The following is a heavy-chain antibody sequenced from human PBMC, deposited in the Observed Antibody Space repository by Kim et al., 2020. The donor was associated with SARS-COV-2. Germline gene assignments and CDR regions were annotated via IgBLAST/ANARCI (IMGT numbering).Heavy chain of an antibody. V-gene: IGHV3-23*03. CDR1: GFTFGNYA. D-gene: IGHD6-19*01. J-gene: IGHJ2*01. CDR2: IYSHGATT. CDR3: AKVAGPDAYYYFDA. Sequence: GGSLRLSCVASGFTFGNYAMTWVRQAPGKGLEWVSIIYSHGATTYYGDSANGRFTISRDASTNTVHLQMNSLRAEDTALYYCAKVAGPDAYYYFDAWGRG.